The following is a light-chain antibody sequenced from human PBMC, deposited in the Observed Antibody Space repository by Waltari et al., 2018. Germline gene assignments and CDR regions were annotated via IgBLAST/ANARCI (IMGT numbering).Light chain of an antibody. CDR1: AGSLSTPSP. Sequence: QTVVTQEPSFSVSPGGTVTLTRALSAGSLSTPSPATWYQQTPGQAPRTLVYKAIARSSGVPDRFSGSILGNTAALTITGAQADDESDYYCALYMGSGIWVFGGGTRLTVL. J-gene: IGLJ3*02. V-gene: IGLV8-61*01. CDR2: KAI. CDR3: ALYMGSGIWV.